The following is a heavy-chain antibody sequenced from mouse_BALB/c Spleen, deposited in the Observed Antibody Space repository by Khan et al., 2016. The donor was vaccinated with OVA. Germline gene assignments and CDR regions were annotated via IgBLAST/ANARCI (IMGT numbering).Heavy chain of an antibody. D-gene: IGHD2-14*01. CDR1: GYTFTSYV. CDR2: IYPFNDDT. J-gene: IGHJ2*01. V-gene: IGHV1S136*01. Sequence: VRLQQSGPELVKPGASVKMSCEASGYTFTSYVIHWVKQKPGQGLEWIGYIYPFNDDTKYNEKFKGQATLTSDTSSSTANMELRSLTSEAHAVYYCAKNYRYDVYFDYWGQGTTLTVSS. CDR3: AKNYRYDVYFDY.